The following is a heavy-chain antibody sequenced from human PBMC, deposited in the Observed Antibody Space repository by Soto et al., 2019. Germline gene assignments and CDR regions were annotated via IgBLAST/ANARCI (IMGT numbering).Heavy chain of an antibody. V-gene: IGHV1-18*01. J-gene: IGHJ5*02. D-gene: IGHD6-13*01. CDR3: ARDEAAHTFDP. CDR2: ISPYNGNT. Sequence: QVQLVQSGAEVKKPGASVKVSCKASGYTFTSYGISWVRQAPGQGLEWMGRISPYNGNTNYAQKLQGRVTMTTDTSTSTAYVELRSMRSDDTAVYYCARDEAAHTFDPWGQGSLVTVSS. CDR1: GYTFTSYG.